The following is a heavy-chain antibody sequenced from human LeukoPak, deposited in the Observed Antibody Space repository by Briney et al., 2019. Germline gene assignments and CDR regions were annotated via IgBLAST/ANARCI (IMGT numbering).Heavy chain of an antibody. CDR1: GFTFSIHW. CDR2: IYHSGSA. V-gene: IGHV4-4*02. J-gene: IGHJ5*02. CDR3: ARDRGFDP. Sequence: GSLRLSCVASGFTFSIHWMTWVRQPPGKGLEWIGEIYHSGSANYNPSLKSRVTISVDKSRNQFSLKLSSVTAADTAVYYCARDRGFDPWGQGTLVTVSS.